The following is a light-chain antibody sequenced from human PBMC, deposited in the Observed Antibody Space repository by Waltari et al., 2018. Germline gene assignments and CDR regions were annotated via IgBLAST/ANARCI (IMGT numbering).Light chain of an antibody. Sequence: SHELTQSPSVSVSPGQTARITCSGDTLPKQYAHWYQQKPGQAPVLIIYKDIERPSGIPERFSASTSGTIVTLTISGVRPEDETDYYCQSADSSDMVYFGGGTKLTVL. CDR1: TLPKQY. V-gene: IGLV3-25*03. J-gene: IGLJ2*01. CDR2: KDI. CDR3: QSADSSDMVY.